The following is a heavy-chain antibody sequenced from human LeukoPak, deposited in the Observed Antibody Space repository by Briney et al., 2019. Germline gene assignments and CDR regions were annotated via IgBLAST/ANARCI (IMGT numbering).Heavy chain of an antibody. D-gene: IGHD3-22*01. J-gene: IGHJ3*02. CDR1: GFTFDDYA. Sequence: GGSLRLSCAASGFTFDDYAMHWVRQAPGKGPEWVSGISWNSGSIGYADSVKGRFTISRDNAKNSLYLQMNSLRAEDTALYYCAKDIGYYYDSRGAFDIWGQGTMVTVSS. CDR2: ISWNSGSI. V-gene: IGHV3-9*01. CDR3: AKDIGYYYDSRGAFDI.